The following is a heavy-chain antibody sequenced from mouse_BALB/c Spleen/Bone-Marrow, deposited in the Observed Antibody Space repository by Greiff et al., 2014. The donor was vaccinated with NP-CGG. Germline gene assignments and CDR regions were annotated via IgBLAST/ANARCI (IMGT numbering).Heavy chain of an antibody. CDR3: ARLNYYGNLFV. V-gene: IGHV4-1*02. Sequence: GQLKESGGGLVQPGGSLKLSCAASGFDFCRYWMSWGRQAPGEGLEWIGEINPDSSTINYTPSLKDKFIISRDNAKNTLYLQMSKVRSEDTALYYCARLNYYGNLFVWGAGTTVTVSS. D-gene: IGHD1-1*01. CDR2: INPDSSTI. J-gene: IGHJ1*01. CDR1: GFDFCRYW.